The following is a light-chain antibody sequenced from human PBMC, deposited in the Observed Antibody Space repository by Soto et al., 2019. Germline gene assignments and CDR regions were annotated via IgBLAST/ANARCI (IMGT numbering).Light chain of an antibody. CDR2: KVS. V-gene: IGKV2-30*02. J-gene: IGKJ5*01. CDR1: QSLLHSNGYNY. Sequence: DIVMTQSPLSLPVTPGEPASISCRSSQSLLHSNGYNYLDWYLQRPGQSPRRLIYKVSNRDSGVPDRFSGSGSGTDFTLKISRVEAEDVGVYYCMQGTHWPSITFGQGTRLEIK. CDR3: MQGTHWPSIT.